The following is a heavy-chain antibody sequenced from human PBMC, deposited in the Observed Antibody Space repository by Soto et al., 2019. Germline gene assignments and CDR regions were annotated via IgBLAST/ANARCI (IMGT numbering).Heavy chain of an antibody. CDR2: IYSSGTT. V-gene: IGHV4-61*08. CDR3: ARAGVSRAYCGDGCYYSWFDP. CDR1: GGSISSGGYY. J-gene: IGHJ5*02. Sequence: SETLSLTCPVAGGSISSGGYYWSWIRQHPGKGLEWIVYIYSSGTTNYNSSLNHRVTISVDTSRNQFSLKMRSVTAADTAVYYCARAGVSRAYCGDGCYYSWFDPWGQGIPVTVSA. D-gene: IGHD2-21*02.